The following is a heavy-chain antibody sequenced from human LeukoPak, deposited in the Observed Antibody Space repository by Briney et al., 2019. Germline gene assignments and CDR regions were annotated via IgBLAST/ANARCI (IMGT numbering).Heavy chain of an antibody. CDR1: GGSISSYY. CDR2: IYYSGST. J-gene: IGHJ5*02. CDR3: ARYVGQDWFDP. V-gene: IGHV4-59*01. Sequence: PSETLSLTCTVSGGSISSYYWSWIRQPPGQGLEWIGYIYYSGSTNYNPSLKSRVTISVDTSKNQFSLKLSSVTAADTAVYYCARYVGQDWFDPWGQGTLVTVSS. D-gene: IGHD2-15*01.